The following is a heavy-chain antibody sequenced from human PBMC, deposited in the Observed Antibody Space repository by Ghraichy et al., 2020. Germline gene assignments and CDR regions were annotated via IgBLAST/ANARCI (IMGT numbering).Heavy chain of an antibody. V-gene: IGHV4-4*07. J-gene: IGHJ6*02. CDR2: LYSSGTT. CDR1: GGSINSYY. Sequence: SLTCIVSGGSINSYYWTWIRQPAGKGLEWIGRLYSSGTTSYNPSLKSPVTMSVATSKNQRSLNLTSVTAADPAVYYCARGLRGSRGNYYYGMDVWGQGTTVTVAS. CDR3: ARGLRGSRGNYYYGMDV.